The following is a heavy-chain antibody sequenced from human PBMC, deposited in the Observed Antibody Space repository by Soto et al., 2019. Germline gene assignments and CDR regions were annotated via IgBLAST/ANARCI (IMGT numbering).Heavy chain of an antibody. V-gene: IGHV1-8*01. CDR1: GYIFTSYD. CDR3: ARAPDYSTTSDFYYYYMDV. CDR2: MNPKSGNT. D-gene: IGHD6-13*01. Sequence: QVQLVQSGAEVKKPGASVKVSCKASGYIFTSYDINWVRQATGQGLEWVGWMNPKSGNTGYAQKFEGRVTMTRNTSISTAYMELSSLRSEDTAVYYCARAPDYSTTSDFYYYYMDVWGNGTTVAVS. J-gene: IGHJ6*03.